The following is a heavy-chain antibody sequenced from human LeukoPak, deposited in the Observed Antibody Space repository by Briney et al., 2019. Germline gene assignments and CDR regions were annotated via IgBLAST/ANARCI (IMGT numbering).Heavy chain of an antibody. J-gene: IGHJ4*01. D-gene: IGHD3-10*01. CDR1: GFSIASYA. V-gene: IGHV3-23*01. Sequence: GGSLRLSCVVSGFSIASYAMTWVRQAPGKGLEGVSVVSASGGSTYYADSVKGRFTISRDNSKNTLYLQMNSLIVEDIAVYICSKRVSGSSRYYIDYWDQGNLVTVSS. CDR3: SKRVSGSSRYYIDY. CDR2: VSASGGST.